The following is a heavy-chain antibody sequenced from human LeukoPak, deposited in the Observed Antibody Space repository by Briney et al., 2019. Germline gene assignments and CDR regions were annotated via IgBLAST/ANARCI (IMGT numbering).Heavy chain of an antibody. V-gene: IGHV4-59*12. J-gene: IGHJ4*01. Sequence: SETLSLTCTVSGGSISSYYWSWIRHPPGKGLEWVGHIYYSGSTNYNPSLKSRVTISVDTSRNQFSLRLSSVTAEDTAVYYCAKGIYSSGWSYFDYWGHGTLVTVSS. CDR2: IYYSGST. CDR1: GGSISSYY. D-gene: IGHD6-19*01. CDR3: AKGIYSSGWSYFDY.